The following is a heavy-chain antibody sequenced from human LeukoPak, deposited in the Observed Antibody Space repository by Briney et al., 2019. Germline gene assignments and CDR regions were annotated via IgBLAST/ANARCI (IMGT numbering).Heavy chain of an antibody. CDR1: AGSISTYY. CDR2: VDYTGST. J-gene: IGHJ4*02. Sequence: SETLSLTCTVSAGSISTYYWSWIRQSPGKGLEWIGYVDYTGSTIYNPSVKSRVTISVDRSRNQFFLRLKSVAAADTAVYYCARQGFTGAWSYWLDYWGQGILVTVSS. CDR3: ARQGFTGAWSYWLDY. V-gene: IGHV4-59*08. D-gene: IGHD6-19*01.